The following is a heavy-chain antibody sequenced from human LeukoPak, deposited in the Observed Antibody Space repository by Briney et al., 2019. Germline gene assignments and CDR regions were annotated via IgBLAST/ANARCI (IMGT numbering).Heavy chain of an antibody. D-gene: IGHD3-22*01. CDR3: AREADPSYYDSSGPPDAFDI. CDR1: GFTFSSYW. CDR2: INSDGSRT. V-gene: IGHV3-74*01. Sequence: PGGSLRLSCAASGFTFSSYWVHWVRQAPGKGLVWVSRINSDGSRTSYADSVKGRFTISRDNAKNTLYLQMNSLRAEDTAVYYCAREADPSYYDSSGPPDAFDIWGQGTMVTVSS. J-gene: IGHJ3*02.